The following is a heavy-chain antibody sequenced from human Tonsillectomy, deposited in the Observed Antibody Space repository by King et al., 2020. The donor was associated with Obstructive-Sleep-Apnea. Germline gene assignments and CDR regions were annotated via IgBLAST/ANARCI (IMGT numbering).Heavy chain of an antibody. CDR3: ATILNSYGYVY. J-gene: IGHJ4*02. V-gene: IGHV3-30*04. CDR2: ISYDGSNK. Sequence: VQLVESGGGVVQPGRSLRLSCAASGFTFSSYAMHWVRQAPGKGLEWVAVISYDGSNKYYADSVKGRFTISRDNSKNTLYLQMNSLRAEDTAVYYCATILNSYGYVYWGQGTLVTVSS. D-gene: IGHD5-18*01. CDR1: GFTFSSYA.